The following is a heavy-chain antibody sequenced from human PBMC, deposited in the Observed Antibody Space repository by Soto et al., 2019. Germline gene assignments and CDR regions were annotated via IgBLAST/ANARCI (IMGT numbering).Heavy chain of an antibody. Sequence: QLRESGPGLVKPSETLSLTCTVSGGSISSYYWRWIRQPAGKGLEWIGRISTSGSSNYNPSLKSRVTMSADSSKKQFSLKLSSVTAADTAVYYCAREIVAGSGIWNYWGQGTLVTVSS. D-gene: IGHD3-10*01. CDR2: ISTSGSS. CDR1: GGSISSYY. J-gene: IGHJ4*02. CDR3: AREIVAGSGIWNY. V-gene: IGHV4-4*07.